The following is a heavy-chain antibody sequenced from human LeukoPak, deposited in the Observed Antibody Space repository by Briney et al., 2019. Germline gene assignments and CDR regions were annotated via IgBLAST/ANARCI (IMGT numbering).Heavy chain of an antibody. CDR3: ATSGGDWFDP. CDR1: GDSISSSPYY. CDR2: IYNSGGT. D-gene: IGHD3-16*01. V-gene: IGHV4-39*07. J-gene: IGHJ5*02. Sequence: PSETLSLTCTVSGDSISSSPYYWGWIRQPPGRGLEWIGNIYNSGGTYYNPSLKSRVTILVDTSKNQFSLKLNSVIAADTAFYYCATSGGDWFDPWGQGTLVTVSS.